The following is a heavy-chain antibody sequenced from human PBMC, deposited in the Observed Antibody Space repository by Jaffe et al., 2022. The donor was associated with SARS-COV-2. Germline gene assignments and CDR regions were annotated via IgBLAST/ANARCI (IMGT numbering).Heavy chain of an antibody. D-gene: IGHD7-27*01. CDR2: ISYDGSNK. V-gene: IGHV3-30*18. CDR1: GFTFSSYG. J-gene: IGHJ6*02. CDR3: AKDLGPTGFYYYYGMDV. Sequence: QVQLVESGGGVVQPGRSLRLSCAASGFTFSSYGMHWVRQAPGKGLEWVAVISYDGSNKYYADSVKGRFTISRDNSKNTLYLQMNSLRAEDTAVYYCAKDLGPTGFYYYYGMDVWGQGTTVTVSS.